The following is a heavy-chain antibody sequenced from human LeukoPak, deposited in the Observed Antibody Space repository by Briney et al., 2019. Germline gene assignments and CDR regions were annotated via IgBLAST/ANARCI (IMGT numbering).Heavy chain of an antibody. Sequence: ASVKVSCKTSGGTLRSHIFSWVRQAPGQGLEWMGRITPVIDSAKYAQKFQDRITITADTSTGTAYLHLSSLTSEDTAIYYCTRVNLRGSQYNWFDPWGQGTLVTVSS. J-gene: IGHJ5*02. V-gene: IGHV1-69*08. D-gene: IGHD1-26*01. CDR1: GGTLRSHI. CDR2: ITPVIDSA. CDR3: TRVNLRGSQYNWFDP.